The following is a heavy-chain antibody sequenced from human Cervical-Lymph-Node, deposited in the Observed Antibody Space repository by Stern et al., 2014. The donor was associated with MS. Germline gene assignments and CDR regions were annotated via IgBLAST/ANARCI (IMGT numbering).Heavy chain of an antibody. J-gene: IGHJ4*02. Sequence: QVQLVQSGDEVKKPGASVKVSCKASGYTFTSYGISWVRQAPGQGLEWMGWIRDSNGKQNYAKNLQGRDTMTTDTSKHTAPLELRSLRSDDTAVYYCARALAVAGTDYFDYWGQGTLVTVSS. V-gene: IGHV1-18*04. D-gene: IGHD6-19*01. CDR2: IRDSNGKQ. CDR3: ARALAVAGTDYFDY. CDR1: GYTFTSYG.